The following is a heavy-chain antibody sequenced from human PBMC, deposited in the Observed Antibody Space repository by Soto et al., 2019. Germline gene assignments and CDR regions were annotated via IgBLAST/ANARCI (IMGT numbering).Heavy chain of an antibody. CDR1: GFSLSNTSMG. CDR3: ARMGPHDYGGNPFDY. Sequence: QVTLKESGPVLVKPTETLTLTCTVSGFSLSNTSMGVRWIRQPPGKALEWLAHIFSNDEKSYSTSLRSRLTISTVTSKSQVVLSMTNMDTVDTATYYCARMGPHDYGGNPFDYWGQGTLVTVSS. J-gene: IGHJ4*02. V-gene: IGHV2-26*01. CDR2: IFSNDEK. D-gene: IGHD4-17*01.